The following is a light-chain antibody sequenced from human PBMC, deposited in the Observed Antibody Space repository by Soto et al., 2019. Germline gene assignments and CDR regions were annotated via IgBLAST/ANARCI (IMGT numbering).Light chain of an antibody. CDR2: DAS. J-gene: IGKJ5*01. Sequence: AIQLTQSQSSLSASVGDRVTITCRASQGSSSALAWYQQKPGKAPKLLIYDASSLESGVPSRFSGSGSGTDFTLTISSLQPEDFATYYCQQFNNYPLITFGQGTRLEIK. CDR3: QQFNNYPLIT. V-gene: IGKV1D-13*01. CDR1: QGSSSA.